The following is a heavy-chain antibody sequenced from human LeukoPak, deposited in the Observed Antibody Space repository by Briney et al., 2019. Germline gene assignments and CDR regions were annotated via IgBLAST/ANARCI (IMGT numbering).Heavy chain of an antibody. V-gene: IGHV1-18*01. CDR1: GYTFTSYG. CDR3: ARDTLGITMVRGVIIQYYYGMDV. Sequence: ASVKVSCKASGYTFTSYGISWVRQAPGQGLEWMGWISAYNGNTNYAQKLQGRVAMTTDTATRTAYMELRSLRSDDTAVYYCARDTLGITMVRGVIIQYYYGMDVWGQGTTVTVSS. D-gene: IGHD3-10*01. J-gene: IGHJ6*02. CDR2: ISAYNGNT.